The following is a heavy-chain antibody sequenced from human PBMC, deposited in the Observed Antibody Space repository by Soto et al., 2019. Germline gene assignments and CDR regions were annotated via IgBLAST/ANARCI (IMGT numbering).Heavy chain of an antibody. J-gene: IGHJ3*02. CDR2: INPNSGGT. Sequence: ASVKVSCKASGYTFTGYYMHWVRQAPGQGLEWMGWINPNSGGTNYAQKFQGWVTMTRDTSMSTAYMELSSLRSDDTAVYYCARGPLKGAFDIWGQGTMVTVSS. V-gene: IGHV1-2*04. CDR1: GYTFTGYY. CDR3: ARGPLKGAFDI.